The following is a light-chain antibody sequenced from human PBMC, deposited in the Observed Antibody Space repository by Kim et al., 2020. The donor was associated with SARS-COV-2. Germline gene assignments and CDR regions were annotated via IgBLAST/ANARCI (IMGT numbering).Light chain of an antibody. CDR3: QHYNNWPPWT. Sequence: EIVMTQSPATLSVSPGERVTLSCRASQTISSNLAWYQQKPGQAPRLLISGASTRATGIPARFSGSGSGTEFTLTISSLQSEDFAVYYCQHYNNWPPWTFGQGTKVDIK. J-gene: IGKJ1*01. CDR1: QTISSN. CDR2: GAS. V-gene: IGKV3-15*01.